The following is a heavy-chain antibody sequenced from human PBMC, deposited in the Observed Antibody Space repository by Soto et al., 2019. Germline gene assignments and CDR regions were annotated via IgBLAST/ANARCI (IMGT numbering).Heavy chain of an antibody. CDR1: GYTFASYA. J-gene: IGHJ4*02. V-gene: IGHV1-18*01. CDR3: AIDPPPPDY. Sequence: QVQLVQSGAEVQKPGASVKVSCKASGYTFASYAISWIRQAPGQGLEWMGWISAYNGYTNFAQKLQGRVTTTTDPSTSTAYMELRSLRSDDTAVYYCAIDPPPPDYWGQGTLVNGSS. CDR2: ISAYNGYT.